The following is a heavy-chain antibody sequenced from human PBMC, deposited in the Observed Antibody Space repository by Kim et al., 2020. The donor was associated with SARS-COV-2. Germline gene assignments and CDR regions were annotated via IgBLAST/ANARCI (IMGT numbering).Heavy chain of an antibody. Sequence: SETLSLTCTVSGGSISSIDYYWGWIRQSPGKGLEWIGSVYYSGSTSYNPSLKRRVTISVDTSRNQVSLKLSSVTADTAVYYCARRGYSTWYFDLWGRGTLVTVSS. CDR2: VYYSGST. CDR1: GGSISSIDYY. D-gene: IGHD6-13*01. V-gene: IGHV4-39*01. CDR3: ARRGYSTWYFDL. J-gene: IGHJ2*01.